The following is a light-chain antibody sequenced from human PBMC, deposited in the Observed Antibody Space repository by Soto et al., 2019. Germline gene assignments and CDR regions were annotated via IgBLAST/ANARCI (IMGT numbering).Light chain of an antibody. V-gene: IGKV3-20*01. CDR1: QSVSSSY. CDR3: QTYDSWPL. Sequence: EIVLTQSPGTLSLSPGETATLSCRASQSVSSSYLAWYQQKPGQAPRLLIYGASSRATGIPDRFSGSGSGTDFTLTISRLEPEDFAVYYCQTYDSWPLFGQGTRLEIK. CDR2: GAS. J-gene: IGKJ5*01.